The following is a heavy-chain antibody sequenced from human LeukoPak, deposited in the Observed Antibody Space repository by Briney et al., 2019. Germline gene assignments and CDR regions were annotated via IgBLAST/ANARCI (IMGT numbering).Heavy chain of an antibody. CDR1: GGSVSSGGYY. CDR3: ATTAYYYYVDV. V-gene: IGHV4-31*03. Sequence: SETLSLTCTVSGGSVSSGGYYWSWIRQHPERGLEWIGYIYYTGSTYYNPSLESRLTISLDTSTNQFSLKLGSVSAADTAMYYCATTAYYYYVDVWGKGTTVTVSS. CDR2: IYYTGST. D-gene: IGHD1-26*01. J-gene: IGHJ6*03.